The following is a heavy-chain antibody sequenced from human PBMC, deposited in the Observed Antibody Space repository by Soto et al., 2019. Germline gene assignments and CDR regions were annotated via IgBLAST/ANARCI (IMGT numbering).Heavy chain of an antibody. D-gene: IGHD2-8*02. J-gene: IGHJ4*02. Sequence: SEALSLTCTVSGGSISSGDYYWSWIRQPPGKGLEWIGYIYYSGSTNYNPSLKSRVTISVDTSKNQFSLKLTSVTAADTAVYYCARDKITGLFDYWGQGTLVTVSS. CDR1: GGSISSGDYY. CDR2: IYYSGST. V-gene: IGHV4-30-4*01. CDR3: ARDKITGLFDY.